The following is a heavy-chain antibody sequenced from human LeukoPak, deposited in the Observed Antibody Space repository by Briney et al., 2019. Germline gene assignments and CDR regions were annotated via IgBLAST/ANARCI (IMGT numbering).Heavy chain of an antibody. CDR2: MNPNSGNT. D-gene: IGHD2-21*01. CDR3: ARSGGLFGRNKNWFDP. V-gene: IGHV1-8*02. J-gene: IGHJ5*02. CDR1: GYTFSSYG. Sequence: ASVKVSCKASGYTFSSYGINWVRQATGQGLEWMGWMNPNSGNTGYSQKFQGRVTMTRNTSISTAYMELSSLRSEDTAVYYCARSGGLFGRNKNWFDPWGQGTLVTVSS.